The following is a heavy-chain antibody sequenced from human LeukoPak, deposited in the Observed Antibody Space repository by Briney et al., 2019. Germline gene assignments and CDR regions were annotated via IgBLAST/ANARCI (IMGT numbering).Heavy chain of an antibody. J-gene: IGHJ3*02. CDR3: ARIDYDFWSGSPDAFVI. V-gene: IGHV4-59*13. CDR2: IYYSGST. CDR1: GGSISSYY. Sequence: PSETLSLTCTVSGGSISSYYWSWIRQPPGKGLEWIGYIYYSGSTNYNPSLKSRVTISVDTFKNQFSLKLSSVTAADTAVYYCARIDYDFWSGSPDAFVIWGQGTMVTVSS. D-gene: IGHD3-3*01.